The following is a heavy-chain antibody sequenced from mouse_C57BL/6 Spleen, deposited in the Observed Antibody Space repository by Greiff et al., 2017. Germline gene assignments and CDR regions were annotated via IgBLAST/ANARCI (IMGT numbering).Heavy chain of an antibody. CDR1: GFNIKDYY. D-gene: IGHD1-1*01. V-gene: IGHV14-2*01. CDR3: ARPYYYGSSLNYLDY. J-gene: IGHJ2*01. CDR2: IDPEDGET. Sequence: EVMLVESGAELVKPGASVKLSCTASGFNIKDYYMHWVKQRTEQGLEWIGRIDPEDGETKYAPKFQGKATITADTSSNTAYLQLSSLTSEDTAVYYCARPYYYGSSLNYLDYWGQGTTLTVSS.